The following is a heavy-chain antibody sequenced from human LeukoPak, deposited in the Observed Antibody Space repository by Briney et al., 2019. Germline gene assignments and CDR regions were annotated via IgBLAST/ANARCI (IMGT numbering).Heavy chain of an antibody. D-gene: IGHD3-16*01. Sequence: GASVKVPCKASGYTFTGYYMHWVRQAPGQGLGWMGWINPNSGGTNYAQKFQGRVTMTRDTSISTAYMELSRLRSDDTAVYYCARDLDMITFGGVCAFDIWGQGTMVTVSS. V-gene: IGHV1-2*02. J-gene: IGHJ3*02. CDR3: ARDLDMITFGGVCAFDI. CDR1: GYTFTGYY. CDR2: INPNSGGT.